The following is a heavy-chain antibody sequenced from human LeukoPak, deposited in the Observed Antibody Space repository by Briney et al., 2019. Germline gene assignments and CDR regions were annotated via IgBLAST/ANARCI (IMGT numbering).Heavy chain of an antibody. D-gene: IGHD3-10*01. V-gene: IGHV4-30-4*01. Sequence: SETLSLTCTVSGGSISSGDYYWRWIRQPPGKGLEWIGYIYYSGSTYYNPSLKSRVTISVDTSKNQFSLKLSSVTAADTAVYYCARFGELLSAFDYWGQGTLVTVSS. CDR2: IYYSGST. CDR1: GGSISSGDYY. J-gene: IGHJ4*02. CDR3: ARFGELLSAFDY.